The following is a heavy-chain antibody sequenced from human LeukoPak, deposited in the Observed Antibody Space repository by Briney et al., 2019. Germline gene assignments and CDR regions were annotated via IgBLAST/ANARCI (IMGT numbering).Heavy chain of an antibody. Sequence: SDTLSLTCAVYGVSFSGYYWSWIRQPPGKGLEWIGEINHSGSTNYNPSLKSRVTISVDTSKNQFSLKLSSVTAADTAVYYCASVYDSSGYYPFWGQGTLVTVSS. CDR3: ASVYDSSGYYPF. V-gene: IGHV4-34*01. D-gene: IGHD3-22*01. J-gene: IGHJ4*02. CDR2: INHSGST. CDR1: GVSFSGYY.